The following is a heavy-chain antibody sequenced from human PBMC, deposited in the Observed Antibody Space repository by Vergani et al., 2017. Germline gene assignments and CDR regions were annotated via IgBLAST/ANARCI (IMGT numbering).Heavy chain of an antibody. CDR3: VKDAGSYENFFAS. CDR1: GFTFSTYA. D-gene: IGHD1-26*01. Sequence: EVQLLESGGSLKQPGGSVRLSCAASGFTFSTYAMHWVRQAPGKGLEWVSALTGGGGSTYYADSFKGRFIISRDTSRDTLYLQMNSLRPKDTATYYCVKDAGSYENFFASLGQGTMVTVSS. CDR2: LTGGGGST. J-gene: IGHJ4*02. V-gene: IGHV3-23*01.